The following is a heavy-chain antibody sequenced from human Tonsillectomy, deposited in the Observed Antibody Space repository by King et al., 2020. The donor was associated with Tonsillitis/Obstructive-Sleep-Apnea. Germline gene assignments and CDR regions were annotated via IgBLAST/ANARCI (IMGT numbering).Heavy chain of an antibody. CDR1: GFTFSSYW. D-gene: IGHD6-19*01. Sequence: VQLVESGGGLVQPGRSLRLSCAASGFTFSSYWMSWVRQAPGKGLDWVANIKQDGSAKFYVDSVKGRFTISTDNARNSLFLQMNSLRAEDTAVYYCARAVAGSEGGYFDFWGQGTLVTVSS. CDR2: IKQDGSAK. CDR3: ARAVAGSEGGYFDF. J-gene: IGHJ4*02. V-gene: IGHV3-7*04.